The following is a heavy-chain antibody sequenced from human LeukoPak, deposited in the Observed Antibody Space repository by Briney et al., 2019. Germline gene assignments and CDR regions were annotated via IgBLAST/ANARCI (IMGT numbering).Heavy chain of an antibody. CDR1: GFTVSSYY. CDR2: LCNGGTT. V-gene: IGHV3-53*01. J-gene: IGHJ4*02. D-gene: IGHD3/OR15-3a*01. CDR3: AREPGTDYRKYYFDY. Sequence: GGSPRLSCAASGFTVSSYYMSWVRQAPDMGLEWVSVLCNGGTTYYADSVEGRFTISRDNSKNTVYLQMDSLRAEDTAVYYCAREPGTDYRKYYFDYWGQGTLVTVSS.